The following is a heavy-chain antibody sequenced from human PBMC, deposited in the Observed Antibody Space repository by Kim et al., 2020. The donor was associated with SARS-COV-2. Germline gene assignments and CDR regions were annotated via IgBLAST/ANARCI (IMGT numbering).Heavy chain of an antibody. D-gene: IGHD3-22*01. CDR1: GYTFTSYG. CDR2: ISAYNGNT. CDR3: ARVGSRYDSIRRVDYYGMDV. Sequence: ASVKVSCKASGYTFTSYGISWVRQAPGQGLEWMGWISAYNGNTNYAQKLQGRVTMTTDTSTSTAYMELRSLRSDDTAVYYCARVGSRYDSIRRVDYYGMDVWGQGTTVTVSS. V-gene: IGHV1-18*01. J-gene: IGHJ6*02.